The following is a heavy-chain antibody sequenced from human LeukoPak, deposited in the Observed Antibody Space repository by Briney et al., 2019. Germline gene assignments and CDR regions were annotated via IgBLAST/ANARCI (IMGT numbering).Heavy chain of an antibody. D-gene: IGHD4-17*01. Sequence: GGSLRLSCAASGFTFSSYWMTWVRQAPGKGLEWVANIKQEGSDKYYVDSVKGRFTISRDNAKNSLYLHMNGLTDEDTATYHCARVRAPTVTTMYFDYWGQGTLVTVSS. CDR3: ARVRAPTVTTMYFDY. V-gene: IGHV3-7*01. J-gene: IGHJ4*02. CDR2: IKQEGSDK. CDR1: GFTFSSYW.